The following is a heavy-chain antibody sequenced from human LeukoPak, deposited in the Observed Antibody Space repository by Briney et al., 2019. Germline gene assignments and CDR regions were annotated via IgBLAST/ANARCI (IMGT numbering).Heavy chain of an antibody. J-gene: IGHJ4*02. CDR2: IWYDGSNK. V-gene: IGHV3-33*06. D-gene: IGHD3-3*02. CDR1: GFTFSSYG. CDR3: AKAFSGGKWTPDY. Sequence: GGSLRLSCAASGFTFSSYGMHWVRQAPGKGLEWVAVIWYDGSNKYYADSVKARFTISRDNSKNTLYLQMNSPRAEDTAVYYCAKAFSGGKWTPDYWGQGTLVTVSS.